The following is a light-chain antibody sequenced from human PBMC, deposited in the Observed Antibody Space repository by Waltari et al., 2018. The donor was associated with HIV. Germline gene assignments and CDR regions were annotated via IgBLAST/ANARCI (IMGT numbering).Light chain of an antibody. CDR3: QKYNNAPRT. J-gene: IGKJ1*01. CDR2: AAS. V-gene: IGKV1-27*01. Sequence: DIQMTQSPSSLSASAGDSVTLTCRASQGISNSLAWYQQKPGKVPKLLIYAASNLQSGVPSRFSGSGSGTDFTLTISSLQPEDVATYYCQKYNNAPRTFGQGTKVEIK. CDR1: QGISNS.